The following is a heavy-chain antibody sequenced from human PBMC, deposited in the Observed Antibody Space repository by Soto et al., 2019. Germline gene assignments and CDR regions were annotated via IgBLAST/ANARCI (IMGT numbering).Heavy chain of an antibody. CDR3: AKDRSSSLDAMDV. Sequence: LRLSCAASGFAFSRYGMHWVRQAPDKGLEWVAVIWYDGTDNYYADSVKGRFTISRDNSRNTLYLQVDSLRVDDTAVYYCAKDRSSSLDAMDVWGQGTTVTVSS. J-gene: IGHJ6*02. D-gene: IGHD6-13*01. CDR2: IWYDGTDN. CDR1: GFAFSRYG. V-gene: IGHV3-33*06.